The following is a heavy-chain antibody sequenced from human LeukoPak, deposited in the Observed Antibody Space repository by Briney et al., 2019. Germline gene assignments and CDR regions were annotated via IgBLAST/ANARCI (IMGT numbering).Heavy chain of an antibody. CDR1: GGSISGSY. CDR3: VRRGGRFDT. Sequence: SETLSLTCTVSGGSISGSYWSWIRQPPGKGLEWIGHIYSSGSTNYNPSLESRVTIGVDTSRNQFSLKLNSVTAADTAVYYCVRRGGRFDTWGQGTLVTVS. J-gene: IGHJ5*02. CDR2: IYSSGST. V-gene: IGHV4-4*09.